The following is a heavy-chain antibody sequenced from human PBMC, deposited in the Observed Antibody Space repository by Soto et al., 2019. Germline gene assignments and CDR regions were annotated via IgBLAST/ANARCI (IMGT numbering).Heavy chain of an antibody. V-gene: IGHV3-21*01. CDR2: ISSSSSYI. CDR3: ARGLTGKFDY. CDR1: GFTFSSYS. D-gene: IGHD7-27*01. Sequence: EVQLVESGGGLVKPGGSLRLSCAASGFTFSSYSMNWVRQAPGKGLEWVSSISSSSSYIYYADSVKGRFTISRDNAKNSLYLQMNSLRAEDTAVDYCARGLTGKFDYWGQGTLVTVSS. J-gene: IGHJ4*02.